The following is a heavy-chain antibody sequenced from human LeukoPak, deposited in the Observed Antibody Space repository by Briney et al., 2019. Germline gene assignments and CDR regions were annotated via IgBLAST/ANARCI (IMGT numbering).Heavy chain of an antibody. CDR1: GFTFSSYA. J-gene: IGHJ6*03. D-gene: IGHD3-10*01. CDR3: ARAARDYYYYMDV. Sequence: GGSLRLSCAASGFTFSSYAMSWVRQAPGNGLEWVSAISGSGGSTYYADSVKGRFTISRDNSKNTLYLQMNSLRAEDTAVYYCARAARDYYYYMDVWGKGTTVTVSS. V-gene: IGHV3-23*01. CDR2: ISGSGGST.